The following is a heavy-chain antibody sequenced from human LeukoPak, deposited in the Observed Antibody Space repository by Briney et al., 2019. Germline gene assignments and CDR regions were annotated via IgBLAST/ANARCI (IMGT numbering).Heavy chain of an antibody. V-gene: IGHV1-46*01. J-gene: IGHJ4*02. CDR2: INPSGGST. Sequence: ASVNVSCKASGYSFTSNYMHWVRQAPGQGLEWMGIINPSGGSTSYAQKFQGRVTMTRDTSTSTVYMDLSSLRSEDTAVYYCARGRKVRMVIDPDYWGQGTLVTVSS. CDR3: ARGRKVRMVIDPDY. D-gene: IGHD3-16*02. CDR1: GYSFTSNY.